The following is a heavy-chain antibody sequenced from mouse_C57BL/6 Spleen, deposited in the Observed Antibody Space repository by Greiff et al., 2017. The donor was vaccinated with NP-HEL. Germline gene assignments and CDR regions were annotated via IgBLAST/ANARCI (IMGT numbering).Heavy chain of an antibody. J-gene: IGHJ1*03. V-gene: IGHV3-6*01. CDR1: GYSITSGYY. CDR3: ARDGSSYWYFDV. D-gene: IGHD1-1*01. Sequence: EVKLLESGPGLVKPSQSLSLTCSVSGYSITSGYYWNWIRQFPENQLEWMGYISYDGSNNYNPSLKNRISITRDTSKNQFFLKLNSVTTEDTATYYCARDGSSYWYFDVWGTGTTVTVSS. CDR2: ISYDGSN.